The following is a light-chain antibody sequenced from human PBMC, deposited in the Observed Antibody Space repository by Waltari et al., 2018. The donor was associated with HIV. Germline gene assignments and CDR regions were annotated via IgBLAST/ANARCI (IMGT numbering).Light chain of an antibody. CDR1: QSISTW. Sequence: EIQMTKYPYNLSNSVGDRVTITCRSSQSISTWLAWYQQQPGRAPKLLIYKTSSLHSGVPSRFSGSGSGTEFSLTISSLQPDDFTTYYCQQYHSYSLTFGQGTRLEMK. CDR2: KTS. CDR3: QQYHSYSLT. V-gene: IGKV1-5*03. J-gene: IGKJ5*01.